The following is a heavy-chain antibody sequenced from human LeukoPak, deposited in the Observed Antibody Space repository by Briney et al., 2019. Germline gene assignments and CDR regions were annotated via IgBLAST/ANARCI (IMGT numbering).Heavy chain of an antibody. Sequence: GGSLRLSCAASGFTFSNYWMTWVRQAPGKVLEWVGNIKQDGSEKYYVDSVKGRFTISRDNAKNSLYLQMNSLRAEDTAVYYCARDFRFLDDYWGQGTLVTVSS. D-gene: IGHD3-3*01. CDR1: GFTFSNYW. CDR3: ARDFRFLDDY. V-gene: IGHV3-7*01. CDR2: IKQDGSEK. J-gene: IGHJ4*02.